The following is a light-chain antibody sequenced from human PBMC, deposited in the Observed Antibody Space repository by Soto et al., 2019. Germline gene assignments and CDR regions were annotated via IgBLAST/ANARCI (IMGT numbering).Light chain of an antibody. CDR3: LLSHSGARGV. J-gene: IGLJ1*01. CDR1: TGAVTSGHY. V-gene: IGLV7-46*01. CDR2: DTN. Sequence: QAVVTQEPSLTVSPGGTVTLTCGSSTGAVTSGHYPYWFQQKPGQAPRTLSYDTNTRHSWTPARFSGSLLGGKAALTLSGAQPEDEAEYYCLLSHSGARGVFGTGTKLTVL.